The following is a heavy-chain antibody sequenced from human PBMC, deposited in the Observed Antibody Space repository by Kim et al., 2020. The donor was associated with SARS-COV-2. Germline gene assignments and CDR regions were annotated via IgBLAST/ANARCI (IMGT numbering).Heavy chain of an antibody. J-gene: IGHJ4*02. CDR3: AHRHEVDSCFDY. D-gene: IGHD2-15*01. Sequence: RYSPSLKSRLTITKDTSKNQVVLTMTNMDPVDTATYYCAHRHEVDSCFDYWGQGTLVTVSS. V-gene: IGHV2-5*01.